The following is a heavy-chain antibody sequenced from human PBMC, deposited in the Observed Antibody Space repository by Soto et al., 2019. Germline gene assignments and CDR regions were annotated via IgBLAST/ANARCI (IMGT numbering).Heavy chain of an antibody. CDR2: IDPSDSYT. CDR1: GYSFTSYW. J-gene: IGHJ6*02. CDR3: ARLRSDYYGSGGYYYGMDV. D-gene: IGHD3-10*01. V-gene: IGHV5-10-1*01. Sequence: GESLKISCKGSGYSFTSYWISWVRQMPGKGLEWMGRIDPSDSYTNYSPSFQGHVTISADKSISTAYLQWSSLKASDTAMYYCARLRSDYYGSGGYYYGMDVWGQGTTVTVSS.